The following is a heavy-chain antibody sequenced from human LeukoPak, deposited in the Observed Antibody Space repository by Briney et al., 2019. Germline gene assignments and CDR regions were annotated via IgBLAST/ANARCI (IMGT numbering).Heavy chain of an antibody. CDR1: GFTVSSNY. D-gene: IGHD6-13*01. CDR2: IYSGGST. J-gene: IGHJ4*02. CDR3: ARVGGYSSSWYYFDY. V-gene: IGHV3-53*01. Sequence: GSLRLSCAASGFTVSSNYMSRVRQAPGKGLEWVSVIYSGGSTYYADSVKGRFTISRDNSKNTLYLQMNSLRAEDTAVYYCARVGGYSSSWYYFDYWGQGTLATVSS.